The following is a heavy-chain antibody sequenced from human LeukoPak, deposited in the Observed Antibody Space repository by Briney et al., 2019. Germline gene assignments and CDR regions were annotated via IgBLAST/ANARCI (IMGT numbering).Heavy chain of an antibody. D-gene: IGHD3-22*01. J-gene: IGHJ4*02. V-gene: IGHV4-39*01. Sequence: SGTLSLTCTVSGGSFSSSSFYWGWIRQPPGKGLEWIGSIYYSGDTYYNPSLKSRLTISVDTSENQFSLKLSSVTAADTAVYYCAGYYDGSGFYQPFDYWGQGTLVTVSS. CDR3: AGYYDGSGFYQPFDY. CDR1: GGSFSSSSFY. CDR2: IYYSGDT.